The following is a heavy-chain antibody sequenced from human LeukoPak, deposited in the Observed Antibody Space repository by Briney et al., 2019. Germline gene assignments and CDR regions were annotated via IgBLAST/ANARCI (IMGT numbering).Heavy chain of an antibody. V-gene: IGHV3-23*01. J-gene: IGHJ4*02. D-gene: IGHD3-22*01. Sequence: GGSLRFSCAASGFTFIDYAMSWVRQAPGKGLEWVSAISGSGGSTYYADSVKGRFTISRDNSKNTLYLQMNSLRAEDTAVYYCAKETKYYYDSSGYYGYYFDYWGQGTLVTVSS. CDR2: ISGSGGST. CDR3: AKETKYYYDSSGYYGYYFDY. CDR1: GFTFIDYA.